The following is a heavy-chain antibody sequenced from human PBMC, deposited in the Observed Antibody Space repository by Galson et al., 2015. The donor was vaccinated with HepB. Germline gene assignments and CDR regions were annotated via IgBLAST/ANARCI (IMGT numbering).Heavy chain of an antibody. CDR3: ARDRLGYYYDSSGYLGYFQH. J-gene: IGHJ1*01. V-gene: IGHV3-30*04. CDR1: GFTFSSYA. Sequence: SLRLSCAASGFTFSSYAMHWVRQAPGKGLEWVAVISYDGSNKYYADSVKGRFTISRDNSKNTLYLQMNSPRAEDTAVYYCARDRLGYYYDSSGYLGYFQHWGQGTLVTVSS. D-gene: IGHD3-22*01. CDR2: ISYDGSNK.